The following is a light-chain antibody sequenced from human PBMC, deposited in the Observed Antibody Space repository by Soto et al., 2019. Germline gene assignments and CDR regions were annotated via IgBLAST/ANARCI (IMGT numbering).Light chain of an antibody. CDR3: SSYTTGSTLPWV. CDR2: GVN. J-gene: IGLJ1*01. CDR1: SNDIGTYEY. Sequence: QSVLTQPASVSGSPGQSMTISCTGSSNDIGTYEYVSWHQHHPGRAPKLIIFGVNDRPSGISDRFSGSKSGNTASLTIFGLQLEDEAVYYRSSYTTGSTLPWVFGTGTKVTVL. V-gene: IGLV2-14*01.